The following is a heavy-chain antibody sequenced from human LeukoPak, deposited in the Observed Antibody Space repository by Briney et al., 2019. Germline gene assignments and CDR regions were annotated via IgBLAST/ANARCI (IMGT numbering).Heavy chain of an antibody. Sequence: PGGSLRLSCAASGFTFRSYTMHWVRQAPGKGLEWVAVILYDGRTTNYAESVRGRFTISRDTSENTLFLQMNNLRPEDTAIYFCAREIRGSAFSFDYWGQGTLVTVSS. V-gene: IGHV3-30*04. CDR1: GFTFRSYT. CDR3: AREIRGSAFSFDY. D-gene: IGHD2/OR15-2a*01. CDR2: ILYDGRTT. J-gene: IGHJ4*02.